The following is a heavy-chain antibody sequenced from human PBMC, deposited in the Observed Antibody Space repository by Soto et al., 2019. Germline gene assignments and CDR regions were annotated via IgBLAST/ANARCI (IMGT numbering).Heavy chain of an antibody. CDR2: MYYSGST. Sequence: QVQLQESGPGLVRPSETLSLTCTVSGGSISSYYWSWIRQPPGKGLEWIGYMYYSGSTNYNPSLPSRVTISVDTSNNQFSLKLSSVTAADTAMYYCARLGSGSFRDWGQGTLVTVSS. V-gene: IGHV4-59*08. CDR3: ARLGSGSFRD. D-gene: IGHD1-26*01. CDR1: GGSISSYY. J-gene: IGHJ4*02.